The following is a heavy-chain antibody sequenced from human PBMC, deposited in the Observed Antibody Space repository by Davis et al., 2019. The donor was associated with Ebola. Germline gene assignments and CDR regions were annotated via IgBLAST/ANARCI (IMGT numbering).Heavy chain of an antibody. Sequence: GESLKISCKGSGYSFTSYWIGWVRQMPGKGLEWMGIIYPGDSDTRYSPSFQGPVTISADKSISTAYLQWSILKASDTAMYYCARPSTSGYYSPPFDYWGQGTLVTVSS. CDR3: ARPSTSGYYSPPFDY. CDR2: IYPGDSDT. CDR1: GYSFTSYW. V-gene: IGHV5-51*01. J-gene: IGHJ4*02. D-gene: IGHD3-22*01.